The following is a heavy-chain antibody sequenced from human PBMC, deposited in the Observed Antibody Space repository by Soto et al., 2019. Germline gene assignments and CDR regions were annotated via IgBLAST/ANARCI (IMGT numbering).Heavy chain of an antibody. D-gene: IGHD4-17*01. CDR1: GGSISSYY. CDR3: ARATGTVTRPYWYFDL. V-gene: IGHV4-59*01. CDR2: IYYSGST. J-gene: IGHJ2*01. Sequence: QVQLQESGPGLVKPSETLSLTCTVSGGSISSYYWSWIRQPPGKGLEWIGYIYYSGSTNYNPSLKSRVTIPVDTSKNQSSLKLSSVTAADTAVYYCARATGTVTRPYWYFDLWGRGTLVTVSS.